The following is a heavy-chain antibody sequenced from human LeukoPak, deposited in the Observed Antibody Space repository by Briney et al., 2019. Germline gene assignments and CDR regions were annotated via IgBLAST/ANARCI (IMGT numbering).Heavy chain of an antibody. J-gene: IGHJ4*02. Sequence: SETLSLTCTVSGGSISSSSYYWRWIRQPPGKGLEWIGSIYYSGSTYYNPSLKSRVTISVDTSKNQFSLKLSSVTAADTAVYYCARLVRYFDWVNQYYFDYWGQGTLVTVSS. V-gene: IGHV4-39*01. CDR1: GGSISSSSYY. D-gene: IGHD3-9*01. CDR2: IYYSGST. CDR3: ARLVRYFDWVNQYYFDY.